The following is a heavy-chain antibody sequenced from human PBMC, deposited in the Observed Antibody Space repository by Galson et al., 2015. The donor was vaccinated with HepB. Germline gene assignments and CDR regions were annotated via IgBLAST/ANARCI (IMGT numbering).Heavy chain of an antibody. D-gene: IGHD6-13*01. Sequence: SVKVSCKALGYTFTSFGISWVRQAPGQGLEWTGWISASNSNTKSVQKFQGRVTMTTDTSTSTAYMELRSLRSDDTAVYYCARDPGSSWYGGMDVWGQGTTVTVSS. CDR1: GYTFTSFG. CDR3: ARDPGSSWYGGMDV. CDR2: ISASNSNT. J-gene: IGHJ6*02. V-gene: IGHV1-18*04.